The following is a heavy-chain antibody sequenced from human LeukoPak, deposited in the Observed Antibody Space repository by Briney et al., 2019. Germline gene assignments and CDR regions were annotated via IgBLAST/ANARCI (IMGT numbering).Heavy chain of an antibody. V-gene: IGHV1-2*02. CDR1: GYTFTGYY. CDR2: INPNSGGT. D-gene: IGHD3-22*01. CDR3: ARAATPTGSGYYY. J-gene: IGHJ4*02. Sequence: ASVKVSCKASGYTFTGYYMHWVRHAPGQGLEWMGWINPNSGGTNCAQKFQGRVTMTRDTSISTAYMELSRLRSDDTAVYYCARAATPTGSGYYYWGQGTLVTVSS.